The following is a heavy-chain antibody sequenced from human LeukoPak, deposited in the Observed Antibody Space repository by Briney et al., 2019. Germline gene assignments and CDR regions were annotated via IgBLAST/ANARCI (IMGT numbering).Heavy chain of an antibody. CDR3: ARDHYYYDSSGYTDLGFDP. J-gene: IGHJ5*02. CDR2: IYYSGST. V-gene: IGHV4-59*01. Sequence: SETLSLTCTVSGGSIRSFYWSWIRQSPGKGLEWIGHIYYSGSTNYSPSLKSRVTISVDTPNNQFFLKMTSVTAADTAVYYCARDHYYYDSSGYTDLGFDPWGQGTLVTVSS. D-gene: IGHD3-22*01. CDR1: GGSIRSFY.